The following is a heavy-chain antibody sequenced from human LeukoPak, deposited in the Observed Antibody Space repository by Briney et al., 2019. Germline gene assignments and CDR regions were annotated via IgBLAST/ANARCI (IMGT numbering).Heavy chain of an antibody. CDR1: GYTFTSYG. CDR2: ISAYNGNT. Sequence: ASVKVSCKASGYTFTSYGISWVRQAPGQGLEWMGWISAYNGNTNYAQKLQGRVTMTTDTSTSTAYMELRSLRSDDTAVYYCVKMKGQQLVFAFDIWGQGTMVTVSS. V-gene: IGHV1-18*01. J-gene: IGHJ3*02. CDR3: VKMKGQQLVFAFDI. D-gene: IGHD6-13*01.